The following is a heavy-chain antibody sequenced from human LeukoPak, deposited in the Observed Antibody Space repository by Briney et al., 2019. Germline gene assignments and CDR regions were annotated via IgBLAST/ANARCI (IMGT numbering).Heavy chain of an antibody. CDR1: GFTFSSYS. J-gene: IGHJ5*02. Sequence: GSLRLSCAASGFTFSSYSMNWVRQPPGKGLEWIGEINHSGSTNYNPSLKSRVTISVDTSKNQFSLKLSSVTAADTAVYYCARDGRFTALMSWGQGTLVTVSS. D-gene: IGHD5-18*01. CDR2: INHSGST. V-gene: IGHV4-34*01. CDR3: ARDGRFTALMS.